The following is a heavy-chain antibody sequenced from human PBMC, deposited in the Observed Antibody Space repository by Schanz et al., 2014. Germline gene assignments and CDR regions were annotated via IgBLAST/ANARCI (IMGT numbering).Heavy chain of an antibody. D-gene: IGHD2-2*01. J-gene: IGHJ6*03. CDR2: IYHSGRT. Sequence: QVQLQESGPGLVKPSGTLSLTCAVSGGSISSSNWWSWVRQPPGKGLEWIGEIYHSGRTNYNPSLKSRVTISVNKSNNEFSLKLSSVTAADTAVYYCARQGIGYQHGRYYYYMDVWGRGTTVTVSS. CDR1: GGSISSSNW. V-gene: IGHV4-4*02. CDR3: ARQGIGYQHGRYYYYMDV.